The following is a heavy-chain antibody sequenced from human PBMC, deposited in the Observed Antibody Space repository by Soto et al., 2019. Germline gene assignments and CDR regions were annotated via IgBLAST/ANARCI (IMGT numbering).Heavy chain of an antibody. J-gene: IGHJ5*02. Sequence: EVQLVESGGGLVKPGGSLRLSCAASGFTFSSYTMNWVRQAPGKGLEWVSSISSSSSYIYYADSVKGRFTISRDNAKNSLYLQRNSLRAEDTAVYYCARDTGRGRYGDPSWFDPWGQGTLVTVSS. CDR1: GFTFSSYT. CDR3: ARDTGRGRYGDPSWFDP. V-gene: IGHV3-21*01. D-gene: IGHD4-17*01. CDR2: ISSSSSYI.